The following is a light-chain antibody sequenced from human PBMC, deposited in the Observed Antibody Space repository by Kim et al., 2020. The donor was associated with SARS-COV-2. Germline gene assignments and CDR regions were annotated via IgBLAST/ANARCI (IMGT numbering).Light chain of an antibody. CDR1: QSIGNY. Sequence: ASVGDRVTITCRASQSIGNYLNWYQQKPGNAPNLLMYTASNLQSGVPSRFSGSGSGTDFTLTISNLQPEDFATYYCQQSYNTPRTFGQGTKVDIK. CDR2: TAS. CDR3: QQSYNTPRT. V-gene: IGKV1-39*01. J-gene: IGKJ1*01.